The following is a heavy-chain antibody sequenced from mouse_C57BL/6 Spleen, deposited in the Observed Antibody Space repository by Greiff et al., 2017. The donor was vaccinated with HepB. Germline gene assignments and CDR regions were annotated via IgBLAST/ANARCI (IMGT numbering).Heavy chain of an antibody. CDR2: ISSGSSTI. Sequence: EVKLMESGGGLVKPGGSLKLSCAASGFTFSDYGMHWVRQAPEKGLEWVAYISSGSSTIYYADTVKGRFTISRDNAKNTLFLQMTSLRSEDTAMYYCARGFLRYFDYWGQGTTLTVSS. J-gene: IGHJ2*01. V-gene: IGHV5-17*01. CDR1: GFTFSDYG. CDR3: ARGFLRYFDY.